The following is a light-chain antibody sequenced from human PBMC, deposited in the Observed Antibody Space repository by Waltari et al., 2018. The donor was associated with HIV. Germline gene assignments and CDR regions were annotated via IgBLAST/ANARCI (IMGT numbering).Light chain of an antibody. Sequence: QSALTQPASVSGSPGQSITISCTDSSSDMSTYNRVSWYQQFPGKAPKLSIYEVGNRPSGFSNRFAGSKSGNTASLTISGLQAEDEADYYCISYTTTNYYVFGPGTWVTVL. J-gene: IGLJ1*01. CDR3: ISYTTTNYYV. CDR1: SSDMSTYNR. CDR2: EVG. V-gene: IGLV2-14*01.